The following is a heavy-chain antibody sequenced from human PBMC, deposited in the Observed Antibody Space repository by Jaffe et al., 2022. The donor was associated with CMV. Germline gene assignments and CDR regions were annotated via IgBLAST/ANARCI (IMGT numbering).Heavy chain of an antibody. J-gene: IGHJ6*03. D-gene: IGHD3-10*01. Sequence: QVQLQQWGAGLLKPSETLSLTCAVYGGSFSGYYWSWIRQPPGKGLEWIGEINHSGSTNYNPSLKSRVTISVDTSKNQFSLKLSSVTAADTAVYYCARVPRYYYGSGSSRIALYYYYYMDVWGKGTTVTVSS. CDR3: ARVPRYYYGSGSSRIALYYYYYMDV. CDR1: GGSFSGYY. V-gene: IGHV4-34*01. CDR2: INHSGST.